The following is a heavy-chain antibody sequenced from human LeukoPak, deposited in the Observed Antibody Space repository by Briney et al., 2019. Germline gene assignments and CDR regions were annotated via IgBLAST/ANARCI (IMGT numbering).Heavy chain of an antibody. V-gene: IGHV3-30*03. CDR1: GFTFSSYG. CDR2: ISYDGSNK. J-gene: IGHJ6*02. CDR3: ATYYYYYGMDV. Sequence: GGSLRLSCAASGFTFSSYGMHWVRQAPGKGLEWVAVISYDGSNKYYADSVKARFTISRDNSKNTLYLQMNSLRAEDTAVYYCATYYYYYGMDVWGQGTTVTVSS.